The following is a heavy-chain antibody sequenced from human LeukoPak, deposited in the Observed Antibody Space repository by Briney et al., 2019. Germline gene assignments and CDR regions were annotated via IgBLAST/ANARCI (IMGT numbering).Heavy chain of an antibody. V-gene: IGHV1-69*13. J-gene: IGHJ4*02. Sequence: ASVKVSCKASGGTFSSYAISWVRQAPGQGLEWMGGIIPIFGTANYAQKFQGRVTITADESTSTAYMELSSLRSEDTAMYYCARNKAGTTKSHRYYFDYWGQGTLVTVSS. CDR2: IIPIFGTA. CDR3: ARNKAGTTKSHRYYFDY. CDR1: GGTFSSYA. D-gene: IGHD1-7*01.